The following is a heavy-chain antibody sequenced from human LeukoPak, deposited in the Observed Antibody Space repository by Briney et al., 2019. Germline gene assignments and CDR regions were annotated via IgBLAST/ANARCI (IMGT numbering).Heavy chain of an antibody. CDR3: ARGGTFGVDISDY. CDR1: GFTFSSYW. Sequence: GGSLRLSCAASGFTFSSYWMSWVRQAPGKGLEWVANIKQDGSEKYYVDSVKGRFTISRDNAKNSLYLQMNSLRVEDTAVYYCARGGTFGVDISDYWGQGTLVTVSS. V-gene: IGHV3-7*02. J-gene: IGHJ4*02. CDR2: IKQDGSEK. D-gene: IGHD3-3*01.